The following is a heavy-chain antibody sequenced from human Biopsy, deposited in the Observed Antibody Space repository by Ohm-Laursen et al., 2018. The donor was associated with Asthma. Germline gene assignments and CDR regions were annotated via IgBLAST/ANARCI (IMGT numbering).Heavy chain of an antibody. V-gene: IGHV4-39*01. Sequence: GTLSLTCCLSSGSGGYMRSGNYYWGWIRQPPGKGLEWIGSIYYSGTTYYNPSLESRVTVSADTSKNQFSLKLTSVTAADTAVYYCVRGSSSWHHGPLHYYYGLDVWGQGTTATVSS. CDR3: VRGSSSWHHGPLHYYYGLDV. CDR2: IYYSGTT. CDR1: SGSGGYMRSGNYY. J-gene: IGHJ6*02. D-gene: IGHD6-13*01.